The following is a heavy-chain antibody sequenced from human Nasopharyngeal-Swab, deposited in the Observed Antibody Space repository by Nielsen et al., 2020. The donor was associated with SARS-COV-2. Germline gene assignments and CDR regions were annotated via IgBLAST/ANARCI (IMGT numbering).Heavy chain of an antibody. D-gene: IGHD5-24*01. CDR2: VYPGDSDT. V-gene: IGHV5-51*01. Sequence: VCQMPGKGLERMGIVYPGDSDTRYSPSFQGQVTISADKPISTASLQWSSLKASETAMYYCAKHWEMASIQRRDYWGQGTLVTVSS. CDR3: AKHWEMASIQRRDY. J-gene: IGHJ4*02.